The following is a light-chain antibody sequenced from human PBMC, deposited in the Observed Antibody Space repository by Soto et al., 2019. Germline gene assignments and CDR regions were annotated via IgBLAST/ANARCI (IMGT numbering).Light chain of an antibody. Sequence: DLQMTQSPSSLSASVGDRVTITCRTSQSISSYLNWYQQKPGKAPKLLIYAASSLQSGVPSRFSGSGSGTDFTLTISSLQPEEFATYYCQQSDSTPWTFGQGTKVEIK. CDR2: AAS. CDR3: QQSDSTPWT. CDR1: QSISSY. J-gene: IGKJ1*01. V-gene: IGKV1-39*01.